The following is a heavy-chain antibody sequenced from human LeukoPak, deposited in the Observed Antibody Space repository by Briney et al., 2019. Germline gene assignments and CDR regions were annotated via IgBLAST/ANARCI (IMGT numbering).Heavy chain of an antibody. CDR3: AKDSSGSSPLDH. CDR2: ISYDENNK. J-gene: IGHJ4*02. V-gene: IGHV3-30*18. CDR1: GFTFSSYG. Sequence: LPGTSLRLSCAASGFTFSSYGMHWVRQAPGKGLEWVAVISYDENNKYYVDSVKGRFTISRDNSKNTLYLQMNSLRPEDTAVYYCAKDSSGSSPLDHWGQGTLVTVSS. D-gene: IGHD3-22*01.